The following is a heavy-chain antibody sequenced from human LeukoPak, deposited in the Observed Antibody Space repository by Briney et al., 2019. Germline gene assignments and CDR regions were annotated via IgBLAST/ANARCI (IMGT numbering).Heavy chain of an antibody. D-gene: IGHD4-17*01. J-gene: IGHJ4*02. V-gene: IGHV3-23*01. Sequence: SGGSLRLSCAASGFTFSSYAMSWVRQAPGKGLEWVSATSGSGGSTYYADSVKGRFTISRDNSKNTLYLQMNSLRAEDTAVYYCANLDYGDQRGRIDYWGQGTLVTVSS. CDR3: ANLDYGDQRGRIDY. CDR1: GFTFSSYA. CDR2: TSGSGGST.